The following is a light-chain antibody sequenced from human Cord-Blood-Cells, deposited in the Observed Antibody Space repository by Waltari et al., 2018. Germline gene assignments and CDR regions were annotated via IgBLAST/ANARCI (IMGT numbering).Light chain of an antibody. CDR1: SSNIGNNY. Sequence: QSVLTQPPSVSAAPGQKVTISCSGSSSNIGNNYVSWYQQLPGTAPKLLIYENKKRPSGIPARFSGSKSGTSATLGITGLQTGDEADYYCGTWDSSLSVYVFGTGTKVTVL. V-gene: IGLV1-51*02. CDR3: GTWDSSLSVYV. CDR2: ENK. J-gene: IGLJ1*01.